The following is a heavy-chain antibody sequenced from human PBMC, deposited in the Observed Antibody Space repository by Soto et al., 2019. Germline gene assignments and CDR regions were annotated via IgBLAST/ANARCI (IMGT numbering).Heavy chain of an antibody. J-gene: IGHJ6*02. CDR3: TRDLYNQHIYYCYGIDV. V-gene: IGHV3-49*05. CDR1: GFTFGDYA. D-gene: IGHD2-21*01. Sequence: EVQLVESGGGLVKPGRSLRLSCTASGFTFGDYAMSWFRQAPGKGLEWVGFIRSKAYGGTTEYAASVKGRFTISRDDSKSIAYLQMNSLKTEDTAVYYCTRDLYNQHIYYCYGIDVWGQGTTVTVSS. CDR2: IRSKAYGGTT.